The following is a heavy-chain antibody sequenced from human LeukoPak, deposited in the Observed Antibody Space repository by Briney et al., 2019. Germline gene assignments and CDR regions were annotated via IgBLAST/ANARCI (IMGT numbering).Heavy chain of an antibody. Sequence: GGSLRLSCAASGFTFSSYAMSWVRQAPGKGLEWVSAISGSGGSTYYAGSVKGRFTISRDNSKNTLYLQMNSLRAEDTAVYYCAKDSRMVRGVHTPNFDYWGQGTLVTVSS. CDR3: AKDSRMVRGVHTPNFDY. CDR2: ISGSGGST. J-gene: IGHJ4*02. V-gene: IGHV3-23*01. CDR1: GFTFSSYA. D-gene: IGHD3-10*01.